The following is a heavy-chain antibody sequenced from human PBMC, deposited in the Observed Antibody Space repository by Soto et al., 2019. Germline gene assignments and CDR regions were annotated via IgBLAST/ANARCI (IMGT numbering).Heavy chain of an antibody. CDR3: ARAVNYYGSGSFYWWFDP. CDR2: MFYSGST. Sequence: PSETLSLTCTVSGGSISSYYWSWIRQPPGKGLEWIGYMFYSGSTNYNPSLKSRVTMSVDTSKNQFSLTLSSVSAADTAVYYCARAVNYYGSGSFYWWFDPWGQGTLVTVSS. J-gene: IGHJ5*02. CDR1: GGSISSYY. D-gene: IGHD3-10*01. V-gene: IGHV4-59*01.